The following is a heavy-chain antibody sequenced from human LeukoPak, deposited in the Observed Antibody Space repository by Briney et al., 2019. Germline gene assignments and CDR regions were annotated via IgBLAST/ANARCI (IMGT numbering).Heavy chain of an antibody. J-gene: IGHJ4*02. CDR3: ARNKSTTLGDY. CDR1: GYAFSNSG. D-gene: IGHD2-2*01. V-gene: IGHV1-18*01. CDR2: ITPNNGYA. Sequence: ASVKVSCKASGYAFSNSGISWVRQAPGQGLERMGWITPNNGYAHYAQKLQGRVTMTTDTSTSTAYMELRSLRSDDTAVYYCARNKSTTLGDYWGQGTLVTVSS.